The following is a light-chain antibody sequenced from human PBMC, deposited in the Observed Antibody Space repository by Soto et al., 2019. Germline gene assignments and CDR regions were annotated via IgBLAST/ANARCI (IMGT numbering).Light chain of an antibody. CDR3: SSYTSNSPYV. CDR1: SSDVGGYNY. V-gene: IGLV2-14*01. J-gene: IGLJ1*01. CDR2: DVS. Sequence: QSALTQPASVSGSPGQSIDISCTGTSSDVGGYNYVSWYQQHPGKAPKLIIYDVSHRPSGVSNRFSGSKSGNAASLTISGLQAEDEPDYYCSSYTSNSPYVFGTGTKPTVL.